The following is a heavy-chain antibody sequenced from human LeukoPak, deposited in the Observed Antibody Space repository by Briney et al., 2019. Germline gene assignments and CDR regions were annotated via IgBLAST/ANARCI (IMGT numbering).Heavy chain of an antibody. V-gene: IGHV3-7*05. CDR3: ARGSGYSGYDLNDA. D-gene: IGHD5-12*01. CDR2: IQQDGSVQ. J-gene: IGHJ5*02. CDR1: GFTFSRAW. Sequence: PGGSLRLSCAASGFTFSRAWMTWVRQAPGQGLQWVANIQQDGSVQNYADSVKGRFTISRNNAENSLSLLMHSLRVEDKAVDYCARGSGYSGYDLNDAWGQGTLVTVSS.